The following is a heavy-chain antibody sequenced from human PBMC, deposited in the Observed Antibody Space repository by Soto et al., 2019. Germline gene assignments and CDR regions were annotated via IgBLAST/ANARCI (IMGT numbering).Heavy chain of an antibody. Sequence: QEQLVQSGGEVKKPGASVRVSCKASGYTFTKYGITWVRQAPGQGLEWRGWIGVYNGKTNYARKLQGRVIMTADTSASTAYMELRSLRSDDTAVYYCSRARYCTSPSCYNHYYYGMDIWGQGTTVSVSS. CDR3: SRARYCTSPSCYNHYYYGMDI. V-gene: IGHV1-18*04. J-gene: IGHJ6*02. CDR1: GYTFTKYG. CDR2: IGVYNGKT. D-gene: IGHD2-2*02.